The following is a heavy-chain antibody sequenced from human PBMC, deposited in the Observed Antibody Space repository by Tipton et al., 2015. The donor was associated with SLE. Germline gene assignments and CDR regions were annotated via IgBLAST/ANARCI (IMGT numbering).Heavy chain of an antibody. V-gene: IGHV4-61*02. Sequence: TLSLTCTVSGGSVSLGSYYWSWVRQPAGKGLEWIGRIYNTGSTNYNSSLQSRVTISLDTSNNQFSLKLHSVTVADTAVYYCARGGLYETSAYSVGFDIWGQGTMVTVSP. CDR1: GGSVSLGSYY. D-gene: IGHD3-22*01. CDR3: ARGGLYETSAYSVGFDI. CDR2: IYNTGST. J-gene: IGHJ3*02.